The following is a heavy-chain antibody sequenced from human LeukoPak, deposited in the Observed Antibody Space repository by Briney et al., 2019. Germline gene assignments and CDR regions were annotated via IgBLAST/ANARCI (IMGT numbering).Heavy chain of an antibody. J-gene: IGHJ4*02. Sequence: SETLSLTCAVYGGSFSGYYWSWIRQPPGKGLEWIGEINHSGSTNYSPSLKSRVTISVDTSKNQFSLKLSSVTAADTAVYNCARAFRIGYYDSSGHIDYWGQGTLVTVSS. D-gene: IGHD3-22*01. CDR2: INHSGST. V-gene: IGHV4-34*01. CDR3: ARAFRIGYYDSSGHIDY. CDR1: GGSFSGYY.